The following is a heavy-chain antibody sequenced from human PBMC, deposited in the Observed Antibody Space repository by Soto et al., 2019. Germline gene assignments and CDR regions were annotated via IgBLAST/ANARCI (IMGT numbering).Heavy chain of an antibody. V-gene: IGHV4-34*01. CDR2: INHSGST. CDR3: ASMVRGVSTFDY. D-gene: IGHD3-10*01. J-gene: IGHJ4*02. Sequence: KSSETLSLTCAVYGGSFSGYYWSWIRQPPGKGLEWIGEINHSGSTNYNPSLKSRVTISVDTSKNQFSLKLSSVTAADTAVYYCASMVRGVSTFDYWGQGTLVTVSS. CDR1: GGSFSGYY.